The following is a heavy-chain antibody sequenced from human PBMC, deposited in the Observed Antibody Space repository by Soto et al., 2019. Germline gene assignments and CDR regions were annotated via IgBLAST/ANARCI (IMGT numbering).Heavy chain of an antibody. CDR1: GFTFSSYG. CDR3: AKHGVGCSSTSCYARYGMDV. D-gene: IGHD2-2*01. J-gene: IGHJ6*02. V-gene: IGHV3-30*18. Sequence: PGVSLSLSCAASGFTFSSYGMHWVRQAPGKGLEWVAVISYDGSNKYYADSVKGRFTISRDNSKNTLYLQMNSLRAEDTAVYYCAKHGVGCSSTSCYARYGMDVWGQGTTVTVSS. CDR2: ISYDGSNK.